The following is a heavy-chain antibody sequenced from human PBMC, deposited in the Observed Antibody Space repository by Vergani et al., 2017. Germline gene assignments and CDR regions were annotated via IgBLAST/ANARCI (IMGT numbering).Heavy chain of an antibody. V-gene: IGHV1-69*02. CDR3: ASPARYYGDYYYYGMDV. D-gene: IGHD4-17*01. CDR2: IIPILGIA. Sequence: QVQLVQSGAEVKKPGSSVKVSCKASGGTFSSYTISWVRQAPGQGLEWMGRIIPILGIANYAQKFQSRVTITADKSTSTAYMELSSLRSEDTAVYYCASPARYYGDYYYYGMDVWGQGTTVTVSS. CDR1: GGTFSSYT. J-gene: IGHJ6*02.